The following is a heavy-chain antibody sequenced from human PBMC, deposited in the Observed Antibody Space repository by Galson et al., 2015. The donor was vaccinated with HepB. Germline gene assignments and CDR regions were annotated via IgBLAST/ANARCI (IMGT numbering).Heavy chain of an antibody. Sequence: SVKVSCKVSGYTLTDLSMHWVRQAPGKGLEWMGGFDPEDGETIYAQKFQGRVTMTEDTSTDTAYMELSSLRSEDTAVYYCATPLPSGYDMSIIYWGQGTLVTVSS. CDR2: FDPEDGET. V-gene: IGHV1-24*01. CDR1: GYTLTDLS. D-gene: IGHD5-12*01. CDR3: ATPLPSGYDMSIIY. J-gene: IGHJ4*02.